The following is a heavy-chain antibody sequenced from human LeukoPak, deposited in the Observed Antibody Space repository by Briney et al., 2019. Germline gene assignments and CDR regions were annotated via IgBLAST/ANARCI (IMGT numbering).Heavy chain of an antibody. CDR2: IYPGDSDI. D-gene: IGHD1-26*01. CDR1: GSSSTSYW. Sequence: GESLKISCWDSGSSSTSYWIGWVPQMPGKGLEGMGIIYPGDSDIRYSPSFQGQVTISADKSISTAYLQWSSLRASDTAIYYCARHLLTPGGSYYFDFWGQGTLVTVSS. V-gene: IGHV5-51*01. CDR3: ARHLLTPGGSYYFDF. J-gene: IGHJ4*02.